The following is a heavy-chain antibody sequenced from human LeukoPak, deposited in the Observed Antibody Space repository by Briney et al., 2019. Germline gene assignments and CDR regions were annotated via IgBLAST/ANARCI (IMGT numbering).Heavy chain of an antibody. CDR3: ARHGDHGTGSYYRGCIDS. CDR1: GYTFTGYY. CDR2: INPNSGGT. V-gene: IGHV1-2*02. J-gene: IGHJ4*02. D-gene: IGHD3-10*01. Sequence: ASVKVSCKASGYTFTGYYMHWVRQAPGQGLEWMGWINPNSGGTNYAQKFQGRVTMTRDTSISTAYLDLSSLRSDDTAMYYCARHGDHGTGSYYRGCIDSWGQGTPVTVSP.